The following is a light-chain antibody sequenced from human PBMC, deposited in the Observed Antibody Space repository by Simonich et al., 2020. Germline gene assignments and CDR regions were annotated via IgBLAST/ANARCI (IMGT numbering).Light chain of an antibody. CDR1: SSDVGGYNY. CDR2: DVS. CDR3: CSYAGSYTLV. J-gene: IGLJ2*01. Sequence: QSALTQPRSVSGSPGQSVTISFTGTSSDVGGYNYVSWYQQPPGKAPKLRIYDVSKRPSGVPDRFSGSKSGNTASLTISGLQAEDEADYYCCSYAGSYTLVFGGGTKLTVL. V-gene: IGLV2-11*01.